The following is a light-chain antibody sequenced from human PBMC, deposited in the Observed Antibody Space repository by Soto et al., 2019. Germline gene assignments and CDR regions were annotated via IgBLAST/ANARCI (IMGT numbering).Light chain of an antibody. CDR2: GAS. CDR1: QSVSNN. Sequence: EIVMTQSPDTLSVSPGERATLSCRSSQSVSNNLARYQQKPGQAPRLLIYGASTRATGIPARFSGSGSGTEFTLTISSLQSEDFAVYYCQQYNNWPRTFGPGTKVDIK. J-gene: IGKJ3*01. CDR3: QQYNNWPRT. V-gene: IGKV3-15*01.